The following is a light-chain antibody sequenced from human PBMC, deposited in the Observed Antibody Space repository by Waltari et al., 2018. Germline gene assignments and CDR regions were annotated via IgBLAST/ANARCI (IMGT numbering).Light chain of an antibody. CDR3: QQYNNWA. CDR1: QSISRL. V-gene: IGKV1-5*01. CDR2: DAS. J-gene: IGKJ1*01. Sequence: DIQMTQSPSTLSASVGDRVTITCRASQSISRLLAWYQQAPGKAPKLLIYDASSLQSGVPSRFSGSGSGTEFTLTISSLQPDDFVTYYCQQYNNWAFGQGTKVEIK.